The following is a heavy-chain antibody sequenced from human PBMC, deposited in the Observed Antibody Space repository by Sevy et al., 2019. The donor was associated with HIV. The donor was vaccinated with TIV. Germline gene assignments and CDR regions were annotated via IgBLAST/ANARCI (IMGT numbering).Heavy chain of an antibody. CDR3: ARRGLIAARPSYYYYYMDV. CDR2: IYYSGST. V-gene: IGHV4-59*08. J-gene: IGHJ6*03. CDR1: GGSISSYY. D-gene: IGHD6-6*01. Sequence: SETLSLTCTVSGGSISSYYWSWIRQPPGKGLEWIGYIYYSGSTNYNPSLKSRVTISVDTSKNQFSLKLSSVTAADTAVYYCARRGLIAARPSYYYYYMDVWGKWTTVTVSS.